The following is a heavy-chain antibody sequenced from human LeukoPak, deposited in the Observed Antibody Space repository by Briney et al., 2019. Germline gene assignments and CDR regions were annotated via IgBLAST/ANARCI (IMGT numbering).Heavy chain of an antibody. CDR1: GGSISSYY. J-gene: IGHJ2*01. CDR2: IYYSGST. CDR3: ARQTGGLAYFDL. Sequence: ASETLSLTCTVSGGSISSYYWSWIRQPPGKGLEWIGYIYYSGSTNYNPSLKSRVTISVDTSKNQFSLKLSSVTAADTAVYYCARQTGGLAYFDLWGRGTLVTVSS. V-gene: IGHV4-59*08.